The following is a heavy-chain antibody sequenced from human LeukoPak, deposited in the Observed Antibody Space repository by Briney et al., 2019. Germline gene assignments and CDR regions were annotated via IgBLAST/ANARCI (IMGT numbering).Heavy chain of an antibody. D-gene: IGHD3-9*01. CDR1: GFTFSSYA. CDR3: AREGYDILTGYSYYYYMDV. Sequence: GGSLRLSCAASGFTFSSYAMHWVRQAPGKGLEWVAVISYDGSNKYYADSVKGRFTISRDNSKNTLYLQMNSLRAEDTAVYYCAREGYDILTGYSYYYYMDVWGKGTTVTVSS. J-gene: IGHJ6*03. V-gene: IGHV3-30*04. CDR2: ISYDGSNK.